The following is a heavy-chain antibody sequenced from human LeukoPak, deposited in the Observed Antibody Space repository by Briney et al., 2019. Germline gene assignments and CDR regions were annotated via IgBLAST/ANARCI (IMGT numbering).Heavy chain of an antibody. CDR1: GLTFSGSA. D-gene: IGHD3-9*01. V-gene: IGHV3-73*01. CDR3: TMGRDILTGWTPMDV. Sequence: GGSLRLSCAASGLTFSGSAMHWVRQASGKGLEWVGRIRSKANSYATAYAASVKGRFTISRDDSKNTAYLQMNSLKTEDTAVYYCTMGRDILTGWTPMDVWGKGTTVTVSS. J-gene: IGHJ6*04. CDR2: IRSKANSYAT.